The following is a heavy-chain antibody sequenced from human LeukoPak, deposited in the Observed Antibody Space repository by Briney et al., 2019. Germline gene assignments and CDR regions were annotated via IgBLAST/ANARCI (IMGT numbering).Heavy chain of an antibody. Sequence: PGGSLRLSCAASGFTFDDYGMSWVRQAPGKGLEWVSGINWNGGSTGYADSVKGRFTISRDNAKNSLYLQMNSLGAEDTALYYCARLKTYYDFWSGYYMDYWGQGTLVTVSS. CDR1: GFTFDDYG. J-gene: IGHJ4*02. CDR3: ARLKTYYDFWSGYYMDY. D-gene: IGHD3-3*01. CDR2: INWNGGST. V-gene: IGHV3-20*04.